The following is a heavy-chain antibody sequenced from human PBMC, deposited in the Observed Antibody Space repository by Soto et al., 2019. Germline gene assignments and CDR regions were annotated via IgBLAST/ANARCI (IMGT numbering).Heavy chain of an antibody. V-gene: IGHV1-18*01. D-gene: IGHD2-15*01. CDR2: ISAYNGNT. Sequence: QVQLVQSGAEVKKPGASVKVSCNASGYTFTSYGISWVRQAPGQGLEWMGWISAYNGNTNYAQMLQGRVTMTTNTSTSTAYMELRSLRSDDTAVYYCANSSRGYCSGGSCSLYWGRGTLVTVSS. CDR1: GYTFTSYG. J-gene: IGHJ4*02. CDR3: ANSSRGYCSGGSCSLY.